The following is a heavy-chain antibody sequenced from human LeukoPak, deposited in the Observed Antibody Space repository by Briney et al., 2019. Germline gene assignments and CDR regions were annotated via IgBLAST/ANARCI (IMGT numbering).Heavy chain of an antibody. Sequence: ASVKVSCKASGYTFSSYDINWVRQAAGQGLEWMGLMNPISGSTAYAQKFQGRVTMTRDTSITTAFMELSSLRSDDTAIYYCARVKRFPTVWFDPWGQGTLVTVSS. V-gene: IGHV1-8*01. CDR3: ARVKRFPTVWFDP. J-gene: IGHJ5*02. CDR2: MNPISGST. D-gene: IGHD3-10*01. CDR1: GYTFSSYD.